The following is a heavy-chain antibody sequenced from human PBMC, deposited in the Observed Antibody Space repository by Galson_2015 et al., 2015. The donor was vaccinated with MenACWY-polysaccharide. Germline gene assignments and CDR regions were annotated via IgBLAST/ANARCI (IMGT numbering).Heavy chain of an antibody. CDR1: GVTLSNYG. Sequence: SLRLSCAGSGVTLSNYGMSWVRQAPGKGLEWVSVISDRVDSTHYADSAKGRFTVSRDNSRNTLYLQMNSLRGDDTAVYFCARGSNIWKYLDYWGQGALVTVS. CDR3: ARGSNIWKYLDY. D-gene: IGHD2/OR15-2a*01. CDR2: ISDRVDST. V-gene: IGHV3-23*01. J-gene: IGHJ4*02.